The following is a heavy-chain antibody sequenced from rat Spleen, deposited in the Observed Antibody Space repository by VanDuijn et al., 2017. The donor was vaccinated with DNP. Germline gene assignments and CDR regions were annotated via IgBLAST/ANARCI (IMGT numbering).Heavy chain of an antibody. V-gene: IGHV5-29*01. CDR3: TRHDYVYYGLLPSYYFDY. D-gene: IGHD1-6*01. CDR1: GFTFSNYG. CDR2: ISSDGSSP. Sequence: EVQLVESGGGLVQPGRSLKLSCAASGFTFSNYGMHWIRQAPERGLEWIATISSDGSSPYYRDSVEGRFTISRDNARNTLYLQRDSLRSEDTATYYCTRHDYVYYGLLPSYYFDYWGQGVMVTVSS. J-gene: IGHJ2*01.